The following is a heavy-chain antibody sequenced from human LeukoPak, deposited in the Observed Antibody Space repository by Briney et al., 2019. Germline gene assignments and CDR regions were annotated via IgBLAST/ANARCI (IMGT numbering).Heavy chain of an antibody. CDR3: ARTVAGKLVFAY. J-gene: IGHJ4*02. V-gene: IGHV4-39*07. Sequence: SETLSLTCTVSGVSISSSGYYWGWIRQPPGKGLEWIGNIYYSGSTYDNSSLKSRVTISLDMSKNQCSLKLSSVTAAGTAIYYCARTVAGKLVFAYWGQGTLVTVSS. CDR2: IYYSGST. CDR1: GVSISSSGYY. D-gene: IGHD6-19*01.